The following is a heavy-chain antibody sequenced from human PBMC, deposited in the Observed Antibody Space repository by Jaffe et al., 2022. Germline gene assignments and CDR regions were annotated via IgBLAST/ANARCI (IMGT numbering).Heavy chain of an antibody. V-gene: IGHV3-30*02. CDR2: IRYDGSNK. CDR1: GFTFSSYG. Sequence: QVQLVESGGGVVQPGGSLRLSCAASGFTFSSYGMHWVRQAPGKGLEWVAFIRYDGSNKYYADSVKGRFTISRDNSKNTLYLQMNSLRAEDTAVYYCAKKLLAARPGDYFDYWGQGTLVTVSS. D-gene: IGHD6-6*01. CDR3: AKKLLAARPGDYFDY. J-gene: IGHJ4*02.